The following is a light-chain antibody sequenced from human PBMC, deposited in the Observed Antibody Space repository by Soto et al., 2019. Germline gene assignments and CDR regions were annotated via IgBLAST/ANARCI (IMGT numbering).Light chain of an antibody. CDR1: TGAVTSGHY. Sequence: QAVVTQVPSLTVSPGGTVTLTCGSSTGAVTSGHYPYWFQQKSGQAPRALIYDTSNKHSWTPARFSGSLLGGKAALTLSGAQPEDEAEYYCLLSFSGTHVVFGGGTKLTVL. V-gene: IGLV7-46*01. CDR2: DTS. J-gene: IGLJ2*01. CDR3: LLSFSGTHVV.